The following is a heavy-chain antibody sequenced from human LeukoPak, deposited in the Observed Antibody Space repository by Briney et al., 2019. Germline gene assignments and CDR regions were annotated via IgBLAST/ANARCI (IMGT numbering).Heavy chain of an antibody. Sequence: GSLRLSCAASGFTFSSYAMSWVRQAPGKGLEWVSAISGSGGSTYYADSVKGRFTISRDNSKNTLYLQMNSLRAEDTAVYYCAKGREYYYDSSGYSWGQGTMVTVSS. CDR2: ISGSGGST. V-gene: IGHV3-23*01. J-gene: IGHJ3*01. CDR3: AKGREYYYDSSGYS. CDR1: GFTFSSYA. D-gene: IGHD3-22*01.